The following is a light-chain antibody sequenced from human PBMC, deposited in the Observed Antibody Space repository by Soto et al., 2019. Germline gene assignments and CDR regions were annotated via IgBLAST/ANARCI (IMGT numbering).Light chain of an antibody. V-gene: IGLV2-8*01. Sequence: QSALTQPPSASGSPGQSVTISCTGTSSDVGGYNYVSWYQQYPGKAPKLMIYEVSKRPSGVPDRFSGSKSGNTASLTVSGLQAEDEADYYCHSYAVNNKLGVFGGGTKLTVL. J-gene: IGLJ2*01. CDR3: HSYAVNNKLGV. CDR2: EVS. CDR1: SSDVGGYNY.